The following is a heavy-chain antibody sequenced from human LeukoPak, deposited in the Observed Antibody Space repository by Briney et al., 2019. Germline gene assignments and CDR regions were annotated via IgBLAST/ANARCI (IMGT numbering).Heavy chain of an antibody. CDR1: GFTFSNAW. CDR3: TTEDCTNGVCYRVDY. J-gene: IGHJ4*02. V-gene: IGHV3-15*01. CDR2: IKSKTDGGTT. D-gene: IGHD2-8*01. Sequence: GGSLRLSCAASGFTFSNAWMSWVRQAPGKGLEWVGRIKSKTDGGTTDYAAPVKGRLTISRDNSKNTLYLQMNSLKTEDTAVYYCTTEDCTNGVCYRVDYWGQGTLVTVSS.